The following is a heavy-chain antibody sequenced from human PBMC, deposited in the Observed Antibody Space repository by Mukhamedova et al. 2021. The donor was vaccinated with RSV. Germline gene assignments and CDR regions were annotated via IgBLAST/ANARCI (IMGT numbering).Heavy chain of an antibody. CDR3: ARDFYGPRAFDV. CDR2: LWSDGRHQ. J-gene: IGHJ3*01. Sequence: GQGLEWVAVLWSDGRHQYYADSVKSRFTVSRDNDNNTLFLHMNSLTVADTAVYYCARDFYGPRAFDVWGQGTTVTVSS. D-gene: IGHD4-17*01. V-gene: IGHV3-33*01.